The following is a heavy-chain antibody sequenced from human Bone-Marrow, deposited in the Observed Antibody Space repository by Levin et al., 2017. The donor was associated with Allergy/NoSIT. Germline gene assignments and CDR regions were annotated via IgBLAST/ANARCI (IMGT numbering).Heavy chain of an antibody. CDR3: ARNTGNDYYYYYMDV. J-gene: IGHJ6*03. CDR2: IYYSGST. D-gene: IGHD2-8*01. CDR1: SGSISSYY. V-gene: IGHV4-59*01. Sequence: SQTLSLTCTVSSGSISSYYWNWIRQPPGKGLEWIGYIYYSGSTHYNPSFKSRVTISVDTSKNQFSLKLTSVSAADTAVYYCARNTGNDYYYYYMDVWGTGTTVTVSS.